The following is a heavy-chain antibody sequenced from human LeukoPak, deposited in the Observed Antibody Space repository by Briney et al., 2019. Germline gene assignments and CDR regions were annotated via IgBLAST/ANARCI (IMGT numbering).Heavy chain of an antibody. D-gene: IGHD3-10*01. Sequence: SETLSLTCTVSGGSISSDDSYWSWIRQPPGKGLEWIAYIYYSGSTYSTPSLKSRVTISVDTSKNQFSLKLTSVTAADTAVYYCARVSRGGSGSGAFDIWGQGTMVTLSS. CDR1: GGSISSDDSY. J-gene: IGHJ3*02. CDR2: IYYSGST. V-gene: IGHV4-30-4*01. CDR3: ARVSRGGSGSGAFDI.